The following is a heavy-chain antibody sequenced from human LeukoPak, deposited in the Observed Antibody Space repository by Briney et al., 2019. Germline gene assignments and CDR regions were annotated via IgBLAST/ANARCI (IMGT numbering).Heavy chain of an antibody. V-gene: IGHV4-59*01. CDR3: ARDLRDGYNLHYFDY. CDR2: IYYSGST. CDR1: GGSISSYY. J-gene: IGHJ4*02. Sequence: SETLSLTCTVSGGSISSYYWSWIRQPPGKGLEWIGYIYYSGSTNYNPSLKSRVTISVDTSKNQFSLKLSSVTAADTAVYYCARDLRDGYNLHYFDYWGQGTLVTVSS. D-gene: IGHD5-24*01.